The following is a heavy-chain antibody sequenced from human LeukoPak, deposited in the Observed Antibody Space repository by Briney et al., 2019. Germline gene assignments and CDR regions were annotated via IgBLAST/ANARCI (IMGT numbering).Heavy chain of an antibody. CDR2: IYYSGST. Sequence: SETLSLTCTVSGGSISSSSYYWGWIRQPPGKGLEWIGSIYYSGSTYYNPSLKSRVTISVDTSKNQFSLKLSSVTAADTAVYYCARDERYDSSGYPFDYWGQGTLVTVSS. D-gene: IGHD3-22*01. V-gene: IGHV4-39*07. CDR3: ARDERYDSSGYPFDY. J-gene: IGHJ4*02. CDR1: GGSISSSSYY.